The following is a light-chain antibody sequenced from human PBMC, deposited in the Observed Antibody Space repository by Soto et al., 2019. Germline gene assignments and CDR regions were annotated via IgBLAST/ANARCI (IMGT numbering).Light chain of an antibody. Sequence: EIVLTQSPATLSLSPGERATLSCSASQSVSSSDLAWYQQKPGKAPRLLIYGASSRASGIPDRFSGSGSGTDFTLTISRLQPEDFAVYYCQQYGSSPFTFGHGTKVDIK. CDR3: QQYGSSPFT. CDR1: QSVSSSD. J-gene: IGKJ3*01. CDR2: GAS. V-gene: IGKV3-20*01.